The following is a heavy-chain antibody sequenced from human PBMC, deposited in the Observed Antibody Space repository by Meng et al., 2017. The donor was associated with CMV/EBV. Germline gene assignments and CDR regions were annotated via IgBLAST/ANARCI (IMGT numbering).Heavy chain of an antibody. D-gene: IGHD3-10*01. J-gene: IGHJ4*02. CDR2: ISAYNGNT. V-gene: IGHV1-18*01. Sequence: FTRYGIRWVRPAPGQGLEWMGWISAYNGNTNYAQKLQGRVTMTTDTSTSTAYMELRSLRSDDTAVYYCARVGYYYGSGSYYTDLDYWGQGTLVTVSS. CDR1: FTRYG. CDR3: ARVGYYYGSGSYYTDLDY.